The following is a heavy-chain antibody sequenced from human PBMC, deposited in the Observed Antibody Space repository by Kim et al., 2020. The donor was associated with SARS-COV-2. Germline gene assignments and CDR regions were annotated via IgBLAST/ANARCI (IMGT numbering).Heavy chain of an antibody. V-gene: IGHV1-69*13. Sequence: SVKVSCKASGGTFSSYAISWVRQAPGQGLEWMGGIIPIFGTANYAQKFQGRVTITADESTSTAYMELSSLRSEDTAVYYCVREIMITFGGVKPGYYYGMDVWGQGTTVTVSS. J-gene: IGHJ6*02. CDR3: VREIMITFGGVKPGYYYGMDV. CDR2: IIPIFGTA. CDR1: GGTFSSYA. D-gene: IGHD3-16*01.